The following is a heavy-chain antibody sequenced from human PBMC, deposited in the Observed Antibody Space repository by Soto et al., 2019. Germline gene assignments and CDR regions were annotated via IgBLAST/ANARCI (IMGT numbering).Heavy chain of an antibody. V-gene: IGHV1-69*01. CDR3: ASPRGGWGDYYYYGMDV. J-gene: IGHJ6*02. Sequence: QVPLVQSGAEVKKPGSSVKVSCKASGGTFSSYAISWVRQAPGQGLEWMGGIIPIFGTANYAQKFQGRVTITADESTSTAYMELSSLRSEDTAVYYCASPRGGWGDYYYYGMDVWGQGTTVTVSS. CDR1: GGTFSSYA. CDR2: IIPIFGTA. D-gene: IGHD3-10*01.